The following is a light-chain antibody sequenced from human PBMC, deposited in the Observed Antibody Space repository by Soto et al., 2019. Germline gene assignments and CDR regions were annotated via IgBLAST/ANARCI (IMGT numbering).Light chain of an antibody. J-gene: IGKJ1*01. V-gene: IGKV1-39*01. CDR3: QQNYIAPPT. CDR1: QSINSY. CDR2: AAS. Sequence: DIQMTQSPSSLSASAGDRVTLTCRASQSINSYLSWYQLRPGKAPKLLIYAASNWPSGVPSRFSGSGSGTDFTLTISSLPPEDFVNYSCQQNYIAPPTFGQGNKVEIK.